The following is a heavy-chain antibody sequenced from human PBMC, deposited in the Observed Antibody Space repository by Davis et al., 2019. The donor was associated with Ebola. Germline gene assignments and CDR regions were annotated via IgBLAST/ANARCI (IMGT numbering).Heavy chain of an antibody. CDR3: ARGLISSSRLNWFDP. D-gene: IGHD6-13*01. J-gene: IGHJ5*02. Sequence: ASVKVSCEASGYTFTGYYMHWVRQAPGQGLEWMGWINPNSGGTNYAQKFQGRVTMTRDTSISTAYMELSRLRSDDTAVYYCARGLISSSRLNWFDPWGQGTLVTVSS. CDR2: INPNSGGT. CDR1: GYTFTGYY. V-gene: IGHV1-2*02.